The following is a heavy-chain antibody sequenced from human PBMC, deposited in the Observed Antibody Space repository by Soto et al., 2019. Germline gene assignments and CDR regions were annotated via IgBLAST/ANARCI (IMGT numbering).Heavy chain of an antibody. CDR3: AREDQVDEQFDY. V-gene: IGHV3-30-3*01. CDR1: GFTFSSYA. Sequence: GGSLRLSCAASGFTFSSYAMRWVRQAPGKGLGWVAVISYDGSNKYYADSVKGRFTISRDNSKNTLYLQMNSLRAEDTAVYYCAREDQVDEQFDYWGQGTLVTVSS. J-gene: IGHJ4*02. D-gene: IGHD2-2*01. CDR2: ISYDGSNK.